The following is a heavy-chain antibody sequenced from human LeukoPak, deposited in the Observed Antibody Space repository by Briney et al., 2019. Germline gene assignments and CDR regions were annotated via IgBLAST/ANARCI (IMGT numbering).Heavy chain of an antibody. D-gene: IGHD1-20*01. CDR1: GYTFTAYY. CDR2: INPNNGGT. V-gene: IGHV1-2*02. CDR3: ARGYNWNYFDY. J-gene: IGHJ4*02. Sequence: ASVKVSCKASGYTFTAYYIHWVRHAPGQGLEWVGWINPNNGGTYYAQRFPGRVTMTGDTSIRTAYMDLSRLRSDDTAVYYCARGYNWNYFDYWGQGTLVTVSS.